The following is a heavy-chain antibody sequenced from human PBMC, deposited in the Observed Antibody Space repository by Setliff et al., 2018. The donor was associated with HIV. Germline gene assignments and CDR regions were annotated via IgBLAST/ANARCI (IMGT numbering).Heavy chain of an antibody. CDR3: ARSPQYSLDWYFDL. CDR2: INAGNGNT. Sequence: ASVKVSCKASGYTFTSYAMHWVRQAPGQRLEWMGWINAGNGNTKYSQKFQGRVTITRDTSASTAYMDLSSLRSEDTAVYYCARSPQYSLDWYFDLWGRGTLVTVSS. V-gene: IGHV1-3*01. J-gene: IGHJ2*01. D-gene: IGHD5-18*01. CDR1: GYTFTSYA.